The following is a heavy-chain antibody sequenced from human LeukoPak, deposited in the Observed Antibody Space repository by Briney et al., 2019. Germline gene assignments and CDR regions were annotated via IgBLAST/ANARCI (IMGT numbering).Heavy chain of an antibody. CDR2: IIPIFGTA. D-gene: IGHD6-13*01. CDR3: ARVWYSSSWYYFDY. Sequence: ASVKVSCKASGGTFSSYAISWVRQAPGQGLEWMGGIIPIFGTANYARKFQGRVTITTDESTSTAYMELSSLRSEDTAVYYCARVWYSSSWYYFDYWGQGTLVIVSS. CDR1: GGTFSSYA. J-gene: IGHJ4*02. V-gene: IGHV1-69*05.